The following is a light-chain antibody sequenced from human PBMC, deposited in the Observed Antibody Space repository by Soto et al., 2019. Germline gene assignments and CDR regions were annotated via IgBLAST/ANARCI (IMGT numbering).Light chain of an antibody. Sequence: EIVMTQSPATLSVSPGERATLSCRASQSIRNNLIWYQQTSGQAPRLLIYGASTRATGIPARFSGSGSGTEFTLTISSLQSEDSAVHYCHQYNSWPRGTFGPGTKVDIK. V-gene: IGKV3-15*01. CDR2: GAS. CDR3: HQYNSWPRGT. CDR1: QSIRNN. J-gene: IGKJ3*01.